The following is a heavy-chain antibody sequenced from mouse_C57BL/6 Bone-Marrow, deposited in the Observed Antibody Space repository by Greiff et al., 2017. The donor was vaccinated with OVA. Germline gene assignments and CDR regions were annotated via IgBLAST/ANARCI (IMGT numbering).Heavy chain of an antibody. V-gene: IGHV2-3*01. Sequence: VQLQQSGPGLVAPSQSLSITCTVSGFSLTSYGVSWVRQPPGKGLEWLGEIWGDGSTTYHSALISRLSISKDNYKSQVFLNLNSLQTADTATYYCAKPYDGSLMDYWGQGTSVTVSS. D-gene: IGHD2-3*01. CDR3: AKPYDGSLMDY. CDR1: GFSLTSYG. J-gene: IGHJ4*01. CDR2: IWGDGST.